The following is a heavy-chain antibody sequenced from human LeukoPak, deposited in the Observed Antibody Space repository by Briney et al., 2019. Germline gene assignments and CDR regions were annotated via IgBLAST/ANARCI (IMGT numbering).Heavy chain of an antibody. CDR3: ARDRGSSSGPVFDY. J-gene: IGHJ4*02. Sequence: QPGGSLRPSCAASGFTFSSYGMHWVRQAPGKGLEWVAVIWYDGSNKYYADSVKGRFTISRDNSKNTLYLQMNSLRAEDTAVYYCARDRGSSSGPVFDYWGQGTLVTVSS. D-gene: IGHD6-6*01. CDR1: GFTFSSYG. V-gene: IGHV3-33*01. CDR2: IWYDGSNK.